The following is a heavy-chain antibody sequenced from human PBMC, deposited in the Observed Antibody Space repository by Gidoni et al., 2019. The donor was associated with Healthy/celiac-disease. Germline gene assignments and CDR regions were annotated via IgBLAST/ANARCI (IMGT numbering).Heavy chain of an antibody. CDR2: IYSGGST. Sequence: EVQLVESGGGLVQPGGSLRLSCAASGFTVSSNYMSWVRQAPGKGLEWVSVIYSGGSTYYADSVKGRFTISRHNSKNTLYLQMNSLRAEDTAVYYCARGWRDYDILTGYFFDYWGQGTLVTVSS. CDR3: ARGWRDYDILTGYFFDY. J-gene: IGHJ4*02. CDR1: GFTVSSNY. V-gene: IGHV3-53*04. D-gene: IGHD3-9*01.